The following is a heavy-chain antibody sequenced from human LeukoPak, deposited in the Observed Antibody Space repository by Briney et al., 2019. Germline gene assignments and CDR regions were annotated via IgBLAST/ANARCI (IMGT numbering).Heavy chain of an antibody. CDR3: ARVSGGEYSYGLSTDFDY. CDR2: INSDGSSA. CDR1: GFTFSSYW. D-gene: IGHD5-18*01. J-gene: IGHJ4*02. Sequence: GGSLRLSCAASGFTFSSYWLHWVRQAPGKGLVWVSRINSDGSSASYADSVKGRFTISRDNAKNTLYLQMNSLRAEDTAVYYCARVSGGEYSYGLSTDFDYWGQGTLVTVSS. V-gene: IGHV3-74*01.